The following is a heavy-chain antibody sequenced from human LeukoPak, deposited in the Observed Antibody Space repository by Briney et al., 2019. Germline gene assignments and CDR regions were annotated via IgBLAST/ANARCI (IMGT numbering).Heavy chain of an antibody. CDR2: IIPIFGTA. CDR1: GGTFSSYA. D-gene: IGHD3-22*01. V-gene: IGHV1-69*05. Sequence: SVKVSCKASGGTFSSYAISWVRQAPGQGLEWMGGIIPIFGTANYAQKFQGRVTITTDESTSTAYMELSSLRSEDTAVYYCARDLFYDGSGYYLDYWGQGTLVTVSS. J-gene: IGHJ4*02. CDR3: ARDLFYDGSGYYLDY.